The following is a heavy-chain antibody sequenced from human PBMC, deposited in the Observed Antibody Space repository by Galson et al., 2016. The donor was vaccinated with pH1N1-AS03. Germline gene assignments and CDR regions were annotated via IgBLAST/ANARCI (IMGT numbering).Heavy chain of an antibody. J-gene: IGHJ4*02. CDR3: ARVSGGSRLLIFDF. V-gene: IGHV3-11*04. Sequence: SLRLSCAASGFNFSDYDMSWIRQAPGKGLEWVSSISSSSSPIYYADSVKSRFTTSRDNAKNSVYLQMNSLRAEDTAVYYCARVSGGSRLLIFDFWGQGTLVTVSS. CDR2: ISSSSSPI. D-gene: IGHD3-10*02. CDR1: GFNFSDYD.